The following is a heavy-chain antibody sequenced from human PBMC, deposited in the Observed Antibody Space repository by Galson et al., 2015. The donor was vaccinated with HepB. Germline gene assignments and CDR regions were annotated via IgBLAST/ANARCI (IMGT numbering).Heavy chain of an antibody. V-gene: IGHV3-21*01. CDR2: ISSGSIYT. J-gene: IGHJ4*02. Sequence: SLRLSCAASGFTFSTYSMNWVRQAPGKGLEWVSSISSGSIYTSYADSVKGRFTISSDNAKNSLYLQMNSLRAEDTAVYYCAGEAACGGDCYDFDYWGQGTLVTVSS. D-gene: IGHD2-21*01. CDR1: GFTFSTYS. CDR3: AGEAACGGDCYDFDY.